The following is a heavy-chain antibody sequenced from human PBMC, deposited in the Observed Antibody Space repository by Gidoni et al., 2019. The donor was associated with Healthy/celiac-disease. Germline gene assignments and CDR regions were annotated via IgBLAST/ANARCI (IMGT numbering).Heavy chain of an antibody. D-gene: IGHD3-22*01. Sequence: WVSSISSSSSYIYYADSVKGRFTISRDNAKNSLYLQMNSLRAEDTAVYYCARGGTMIVVVTIDYWGQGTPVTVSS. V-gene: IGHV3-21*01. J-gene: IGHJ4*02. CDR3: ARGGTMIVVVTIDY. CDR2: ISSSSSYI.